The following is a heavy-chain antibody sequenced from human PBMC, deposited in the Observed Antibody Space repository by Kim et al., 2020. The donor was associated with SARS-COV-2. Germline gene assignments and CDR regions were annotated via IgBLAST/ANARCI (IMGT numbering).Heavy chain of an antibody. Sequence: VDSVKGRFTISRDNAKNSLYLQMNSLRAEDTAVYYCARDPIAVAGYVVYWGQGTLVTVSS. J-gene: IGHJ4*02. CDR3: ARDPIAVAGYVVY. D-gene: IGHD6-19*01. V-gene: IGHV3-7*01.